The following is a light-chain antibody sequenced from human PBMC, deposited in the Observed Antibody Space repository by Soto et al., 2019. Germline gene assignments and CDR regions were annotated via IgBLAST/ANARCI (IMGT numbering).Light chain of an antibody. CDR2: EVS. CDR1: SSDVGGYNY. J-gene: IGLJ3*02. V-gene: IGLV2-14*01. CDR3: SSYTSSSTPV. Sequence: QSVLTQPASVSGSPGQSITISCTGTSSDVGGYNYVSWYQQHPGKAPKLMIYEVSNRPSGVSNRFSGSKSGNTASLTISWLQAEDEADYYCSSYTSSSTPVFGGGTKLTVL.